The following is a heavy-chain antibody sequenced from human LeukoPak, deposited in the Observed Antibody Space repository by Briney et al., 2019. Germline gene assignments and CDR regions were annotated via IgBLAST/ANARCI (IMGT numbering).Heavy chain of an antibody. CDR1: GGTFSSYA. V-gene: IGHV1-69*13. CDR3: ARVPEAVAGSNWFDP. J-gene: IGHJ5*02. D-gene: IGHD6-19*01. Sequence: SVKVSCKASGGTFSSYAISWVRQAPGQGLEWMGGIIPIFGTTNYAQKFQGRVTITADESTSTAYMELSSLRSEDTAVYYCARVPEAVAGSNWFDPWGQGTLVTVSS. CDR2: IIPIFGTT.